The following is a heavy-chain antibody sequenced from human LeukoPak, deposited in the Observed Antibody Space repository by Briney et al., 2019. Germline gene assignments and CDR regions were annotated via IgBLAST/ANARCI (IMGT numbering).Heavy chain of an antibody. CDR1: GGSISSSSYY. CDR2: AHHSGRT. V-gene: IGHV4-39*07. D-gene: IGHD2-2*01. J-gene: IGHJ3*02. CDR3: ARTILGYCSDSSCYPDAFDI. Sequence: SETLSLTCTVSGGSISSSSYYWGWIRQPPGKGLEWFGSAHHSGRTYHNPSLKSRVSISLDTSKNEFSLKLSSVTTADTAVYYCARTILGYCSDSSCYPDAFDIWGRGTLVTVSS.